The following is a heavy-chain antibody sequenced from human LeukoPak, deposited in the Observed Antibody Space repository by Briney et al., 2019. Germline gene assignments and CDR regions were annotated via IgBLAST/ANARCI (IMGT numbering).Heavy chain of an antibody. J-gene: IGHJ4*02. CDR3: AKDPYCGGDCPPLY. CDR2: ISGTGGNT. D-gene: IGHD2-21*02. V-gene: IGHV3-23*01. Sequence: PGGSLRLSCAASGFTFSSYAMSWVRQAPGKGLEWVSGISGTGGNTYYADSVKGRFTISRDNSKNTLYLQMNSLRVEDTAVYYCAKDPYCGGDCPPLYWGQGTLVTVSS. CDR1: GFTFSSYA.